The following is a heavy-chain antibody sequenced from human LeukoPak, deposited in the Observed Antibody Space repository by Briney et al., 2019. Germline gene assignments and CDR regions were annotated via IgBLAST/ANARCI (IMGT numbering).Heavy chain of an antibody. Sequence: GGSLRLSCAASGSTFSGCGMYWVRQAPGKGLEWVAFIRYDGTNKYYTDSVKGRFTISRDNSKNTLFLQMDSLRTEDTAVYYCATWAATILGTDCWGQGTLVTVSS. J-gene: IGHJ4*02. CDR3: ATWAATILGTDC. CDR2: IRYDGTNK. CDR1: GSTFSGCG. D-gene: IGHD3-3*01. V-gene: IGHV3-30*02.